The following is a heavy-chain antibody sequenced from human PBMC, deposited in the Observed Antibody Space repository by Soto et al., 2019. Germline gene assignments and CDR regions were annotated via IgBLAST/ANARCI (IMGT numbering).Heavy chain of an antibody. CDR3: ARGVNFEYFFDY. D-gene: IGHD6-13*01. Sequence: SETLSLTCTVSGGTISSGDYCWSRIRQPPGKGLEWIGYIYYSGSTYYNPSLKSRVTISVDTSKNQFSLKLSSVTAADTAVYYCARGVNFEYFFDYWGQGTLVTVSS. CDR2: IYYSGST. V-gene: IGHV4-61*08. CDR1: GGTISSGDYC. J-gene: IGHJ4*02.